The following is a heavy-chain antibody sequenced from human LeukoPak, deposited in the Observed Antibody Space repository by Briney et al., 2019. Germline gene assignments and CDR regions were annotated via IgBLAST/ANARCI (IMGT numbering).Heavy chain of an antibody. CDR3: ARVIRGYCSGGSCRRIDY. CDR1: GFTFSSYW. D-gene: IGHD2-15*01. Sequence: GGSLRLSCAASGFTFSSYWMHWVRQAPGKGLVWVSRINSDGSSTSYADSVKGRFTISRDNAKNTLYLQMNSLRAEDTAVYYCARVIRGYCSGGSCRRIDYWGQGTLVTVSS. CDR2: INSDGSST. V-gene: IGHV3-74*01. J-gene: IGHJ4*02.